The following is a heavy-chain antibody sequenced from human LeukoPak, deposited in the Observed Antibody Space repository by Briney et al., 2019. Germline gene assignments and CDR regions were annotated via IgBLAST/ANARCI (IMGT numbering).Heavy chain of an antibody. D-gene: IGHD1-14*01. Sequence: SETLSLTCTVSGGSISGYYWSWIRQPPGKGLEWIGYIYYSGSTNYNPSLKSRVTISVDTSKNQFSQKLSSATAADTAVYYCARHGSSEIDAFDIWGQGTMVTVSS. CDR2: IYYSGST. J-gene: IGHJ3*02. CDR3: ARHGSSEIDAFDI. CDR1: GGSISGYY. V-gene: IGHV4-59*08.